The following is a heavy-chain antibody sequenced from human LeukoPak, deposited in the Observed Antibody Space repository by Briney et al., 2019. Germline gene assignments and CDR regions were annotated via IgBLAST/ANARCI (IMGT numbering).Heavy chain of an antibody. Sequence: SETLSLTCTVSGYSISSGHYWGWIRQPPGKGLEWIGSMYHSGSTYYNPPLKSRVTISEDTSKNQFSLKLSSVTAADTAVYYCARDWEGDWFDPWGQGTLVTVSS. D-gene: IGHD1-26*01. J-gene: IGHJ5*02. CDR1: GYSISSGHY. V-gene: IGHV4-38-2*02. CDR2: MYHSGST. CDR3: ARDWEGDWFDP.